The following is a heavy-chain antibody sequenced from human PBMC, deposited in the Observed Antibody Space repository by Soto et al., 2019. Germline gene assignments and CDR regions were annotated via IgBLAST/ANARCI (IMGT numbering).Heavy chain of an antibody. CDR1: GFTFSSYA. V-gene: IGHV3-30-3*01. CDR3: ARGIAVAGMAYGMDV. Sequence: QVQLVESGGGVVQPGRSLILSCAASGFTFSSYAMHWVRQAPGKGLEWVAVISYDGSNKYYADSVKGRFTISRDNSKNTLYLQMNSLRAEDTAVYYCARGIAVAGMAYGMDVWGQGTTVTVSS. D-gene: IGHD6-19*01. CDR2: ISYDGSNK. J-gene: IGHJ6*02.